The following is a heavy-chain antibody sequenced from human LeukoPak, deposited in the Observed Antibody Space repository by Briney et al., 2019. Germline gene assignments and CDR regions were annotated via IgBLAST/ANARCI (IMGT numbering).Heavy chain of an antibody. Sequence: GGSLRLSCAASGFIFSSNAMSWVRQAPGKGLEWVSTISGFGESTYYADSVKGRFTISRDNSKNTLPLQMNSLRAEDTAVYYCAKGGHYSPFDPWGQGTLVTVSS. CDR3: AKGGHYSPFDP. CDR1: GFIFSSNA. V-gene: IGHV3-23*01. CDR2: ISGFGEST. J-gene: IGHJ5*02. D-gene: IGHD3-22*01.